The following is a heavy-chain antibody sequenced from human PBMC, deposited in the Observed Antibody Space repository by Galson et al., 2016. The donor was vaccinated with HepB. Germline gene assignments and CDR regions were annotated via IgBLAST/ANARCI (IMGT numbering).Heavy chain of an antibody. D-gene: IGHD3-10*01. V-gene: IGHV1-69*06. J-gene: IGHJ4*02. Sequence: SVKVSCKGPGGSLNNFAISWVRQAPGQGLEWVGPIIPLFGTPSHAQKFQGRVTITADKSTSTAYMDLSSLRSEDTAVYYCNWRGEGWTDYWGQGTLVTVSS. CDR3: NWRGEGWTDY. CDR1: GGSLNNFA. CDR2: IIPLFGTP.